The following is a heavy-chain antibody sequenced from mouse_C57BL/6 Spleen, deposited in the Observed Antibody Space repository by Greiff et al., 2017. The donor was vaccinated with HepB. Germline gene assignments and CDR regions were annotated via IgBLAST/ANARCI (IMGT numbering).Heavy chain of an antibody. Sequence: VQLQQSGPELVKPGASVKISCKASGYTFTDYYMNWVKQSHGKSLEWIGDINPNNGGTSYNQKFKGKATLTVDKSSCKAYMELRSLTSEDSAVYCCARDGSSYVWFAYWGQGTLVTVSA. J-gene: IGHJ3*01. CDR2: INPNNGGT. V-gene: IGHV1-26*01. CDR1: GYTFTDYY. D-gene: IGHD1-1*01. CDR3: ARDGSSYVWFAY.